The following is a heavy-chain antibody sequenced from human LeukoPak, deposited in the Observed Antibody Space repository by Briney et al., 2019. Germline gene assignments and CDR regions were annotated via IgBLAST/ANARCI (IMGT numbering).Heavy chain of an antibody. J-gene: IGHJ6*02. CDR3: ARMIPRRIAVAQYYYYGMDV. CDR2: ISAYNGNT. D-gene: IGHD6-19*01. CDR1: GYTFTSYG. Sequence: ASVKVSCKASGYTFTSYGISWVRQAPGQGLEWMGWISAYNGNTNYAQKLQGRVTMTTDTSTSTAYMELRSLRSDDTAVYYCARMIPRRIAVAQYYYYGMDVWGQGTTVTVSS. V-gene: IGHV1-18*01.